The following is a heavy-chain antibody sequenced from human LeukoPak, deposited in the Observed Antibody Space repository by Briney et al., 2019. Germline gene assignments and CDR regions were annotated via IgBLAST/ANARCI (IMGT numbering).Heavy chain of an antibody. V-gene: IGHV4-59*12. J-gene: IGHJ4*02. CDR3: ARDRYYYDSSGYYHFDY. Sequence: PSETLSLTCTVSGGSISGYYWGWIRQPPGKGLEYIGFIFYSGTTNYNPSLKSRVTMSVDTSKNQFSLKLSSVTAADTAVYYCARDRYYYDSSGYYHFDYWGQGTLVTVSS. CDR2: IFYSGTT. D-gene: IGHD3-22*01. CDR1: GGSISGYY.